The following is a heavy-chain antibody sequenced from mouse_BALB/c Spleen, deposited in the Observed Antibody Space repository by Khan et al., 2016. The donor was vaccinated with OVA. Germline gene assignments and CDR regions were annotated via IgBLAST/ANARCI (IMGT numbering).Heavy chain of an antibody. V-gene: IGHV3-2*02. J-gene: IGHJ2*01. CDR1: GYSITSGYG. CDR3: ARTARINY. Sequence: EVQLQESGPGLVKPSQSLSLTCTVTGYSITSGYGWNWIRQFPGNILEWMGYISYSGSTNYNPSLKSRISITRDTSKNPFFLQLNSVTTEDTATYYCARTARINYWGQGTTLTVSS. D-gene: IGHD1-2*01. CDR2: ISYSGST.